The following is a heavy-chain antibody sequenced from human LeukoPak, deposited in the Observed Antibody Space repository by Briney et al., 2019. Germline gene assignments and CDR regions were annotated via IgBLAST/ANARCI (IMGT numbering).Heavy chain of an antibody. CDR2: ISAGSGNT. D-gene: IGHD4-17*01. CDR1: GFTFSTYA. J-gene: IGHJ5*01. CDR3: AKDGERGRGNPRVDWFDS. V-gene: IGHV3-23*01. Sequence: GGSLRLSCAASGFTFSTYAMSWVRQAPGKGLEWVSTISAGSGNTYYAASVKGRFTISRDNSKNTLYLQMNSLRAEDTALYYCAKDGERGRGNPRVDWFDSGGQGTLVAVSS.